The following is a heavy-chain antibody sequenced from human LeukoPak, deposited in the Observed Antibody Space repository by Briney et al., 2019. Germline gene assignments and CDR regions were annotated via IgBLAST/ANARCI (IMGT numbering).Heavy chain of an antibody. J-gene: IGHJ4*02. CDR1: GGSFSGYY. D-gene: IGHD2-2*01. Sequence: PSETLSLTCAVYGGSFSGYYWSWIRQPPGKGLEWIGEINHSGSTNCNPSLKSRVTISVDTSKNQFSLKLSSVTAADTAVYYCARGKSRLSSSTSCHFDYWGQGTLVTVPS. CDR3: ARGKSRLSSSTSCHFDY. V-gene: IGHV4-34*01. CDR2: INHSGST.